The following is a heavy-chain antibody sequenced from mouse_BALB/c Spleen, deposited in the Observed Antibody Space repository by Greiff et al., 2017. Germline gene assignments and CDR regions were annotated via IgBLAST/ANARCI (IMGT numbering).Heavy chain of an antibody. CDR2: ISSGGST. CDR1: GFTFSSYA. Sequence: EVKLVESGGGLVKPGGSLKLSCAASGFTFSSYAMSWVRQTPEKRLEWVASISSGGSTYYPDSVKGRFTISRDNARNILYLQMSSLRSEDTAMYYCARGLRPYWYFDVWGAGTTVTVSS. CDR3: ARGLRPYWYFDV. J-gene: IGHJ1*01. D-gene: IGHD1-2*01. V-gene: IGHV5-6-5*01.